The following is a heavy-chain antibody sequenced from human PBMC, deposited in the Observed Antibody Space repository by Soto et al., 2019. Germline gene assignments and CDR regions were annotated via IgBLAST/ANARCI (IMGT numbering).Heavy chain of an antibody. V-gene: IGHV1-69*01. J-gene: IGHJ6*02. CDR3: ARDDTVDSYYYYYGMDV. D-gene: IGHD2-21*01. Sequence: QVQLVQSGAEVKKPGSSVKVSCKASGGTFKNFNFNWVRQAPGQGLEWMGGIIPMFGTADYAQRFQGRVTITADDSTSTAYMELSSLRSEDTAVYYCARDDTVDSYYYYYGMDVWGQGTTVSVSS. CDR2: IIPMFGTA. CDR1: GGTFKNFN.